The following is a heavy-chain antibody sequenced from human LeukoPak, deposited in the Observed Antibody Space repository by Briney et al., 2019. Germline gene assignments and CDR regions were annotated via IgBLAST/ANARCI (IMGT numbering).Heavy chain of an antibody. Sequence: SETLSLTCTVSGGSISSGSYYWSWIRQPAGKGLEWIGYIYYSGSTNYNPSLKSRVTISVDTSKNQFSLKLSSVTAADTAAYYCARAQYYDYVWGSQGHYYYYYMDVWGKGTTVTISS. D-gene: IGHD3-16*01. CDR1: GGSISSGSYY. J-gene: IGHJ6*03. V-gene: IGHV4-61*10. CDR2: IYYSGST. CDR3: ARAQYYDYVWGSQGHYYYYYMDV.